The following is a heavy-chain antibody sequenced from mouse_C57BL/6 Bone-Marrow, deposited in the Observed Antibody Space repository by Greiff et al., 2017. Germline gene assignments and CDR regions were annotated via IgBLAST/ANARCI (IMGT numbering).Heavy chain of an antibody. CDR1: GYSFTSYY. V-gene: IGHV1-66*01. CDR3: ARSYYLMDY. CDR2: IYPGSGNT. Sequence: QVQLKQSGPELVKPGASVKISCKASGYSFTSYYIHWVKQRPGQGLEWIGWIYPGSGNTKYNEKFKGKATLTADTSSSTAYIQLSSLTSEDSAVYYCARSYYLMDYWGQGTSVTVSS. J-gene: IGHJ4*01. D-gene: IGHD2-12*01.